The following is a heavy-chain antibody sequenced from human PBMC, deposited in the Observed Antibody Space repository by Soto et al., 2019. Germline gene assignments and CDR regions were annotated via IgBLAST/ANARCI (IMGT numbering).Heavy chain of an antibody. V-gene: IGHV4-59*01. CDR2: ISYSGST. CDR3: AIYLKEYCIDGKCTWSAL. Sequence: SETLSLTCTVSGASITTYYWSWIRQPPGKGLEWIGYISYSGSTDYNPSLKSRVTISFDASKNQISLQVRSATAADAAVYYCAIYLKEYCIDGKCTWSALRGQGTLVPVS. J-gene: IGHJ4*02. CDR1: GASITTYY. D-gene: IGHD2-15*01.